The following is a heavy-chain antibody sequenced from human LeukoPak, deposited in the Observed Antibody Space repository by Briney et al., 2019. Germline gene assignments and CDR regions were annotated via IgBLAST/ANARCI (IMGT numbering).Heavy chain of an antibody. V-gene: IGHV1-46*01. CDR2: INPSGGST. D-gene: IGHD3-10*01. J-gene: IGHJ4*02. CDR3: ARERESGSYGLDY. Sequence: ASVKVSCKASGGTFSSYAISWVRQAPGQGLEWMGIINPSGGSTSYAQKFQGRVTMTRDTSTSTVYMELSSLRSEDTAVYYCARERESGSYGLDYWGQGTLVTVSS. CDR1: GGTFSSYA.